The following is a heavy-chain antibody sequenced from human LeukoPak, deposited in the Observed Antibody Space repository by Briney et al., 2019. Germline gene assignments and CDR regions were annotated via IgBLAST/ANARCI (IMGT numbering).Heavy chain of an antibody. Sequence: PGGSLRLSCAASGFTFSSYGMNWVRQAPGKGLEWVSFISSGSSYINYADSVKGRFTISRDNAKKSLYLQMNSLRAEDTAVYYCARLCIVGTKSAFDIWGQGTMVTVSS. CDR2: ISSGSSYI. D-gene: IGHD1-26*01. J-gene: IGHJ3*02. V-gene: IGHV3-21*01. CDR3: ARLCIVGTKSAFDI. CDR1: GFTFSSYG.